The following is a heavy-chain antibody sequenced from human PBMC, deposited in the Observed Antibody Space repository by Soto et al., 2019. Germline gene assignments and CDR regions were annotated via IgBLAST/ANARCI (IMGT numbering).Heavy chain of an antibody. CDR3: ARLGHSVSPPFHN. CDR1: GGSISSGVDS. J-gene: IGHJ4*02. V-gene: IGHV4-30-2*01. Sequence: QLQLQESGAGLVKPSQTLSLTCSVSGGSISSGVDSLNWVRQPPEKGLEWIGYFYRTGSTYYKPTLKSGVTISVDRSKNHVSLHLSSVTAADTAVYYCARLGHSVSPPFHNWGRGTLVTVSS. D-gene: IGHD3-10*01. CDR2: FYRTGST.